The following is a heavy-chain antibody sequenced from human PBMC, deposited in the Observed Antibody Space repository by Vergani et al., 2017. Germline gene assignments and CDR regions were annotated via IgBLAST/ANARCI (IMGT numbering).Heavy chain of an antibody. CDR1: GFTFSTYA. CDR3: AKAGSVTSGSLQYNFYMDV. V-gene: IGHV3-30*18. Sequence: VQLLESGGSLKQPGGSVRLSCAASGFTFSTYAMHWVRQAPGKGLEWVAVISNDGSKKYYADSVKGRFTISRDNSKNTLDLQMNSLRTQDTAVYYCAKAGSVTSGSLQYNFYMDVWGKGTTVTVS. D-gene: IGHD3-10*01. CDR2: ISNDGSKK. J-gene: IGHJ6*03.